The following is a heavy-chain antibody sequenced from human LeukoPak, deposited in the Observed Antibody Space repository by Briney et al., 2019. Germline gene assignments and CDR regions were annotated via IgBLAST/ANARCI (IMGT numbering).Heavy chain of an antibody. CDR2: ISGSGGST. D-gene: IGHD5-18*01. J-gene: IGHJ4*02. CDR3: AKPITAMAIPFDY. Sequence: GGSLRLSCAASGFPFISYAMSWVRQAPGKGLEWVSAISGSGGSTYYADSVKGRFTISRDNSKNTLYLQMNSLRAEDTAVYYCAKPITAMAIPFDYWGQGTLVTVSS. V-gene: IGHV3-23*01. CDR1: GFPFISYA.